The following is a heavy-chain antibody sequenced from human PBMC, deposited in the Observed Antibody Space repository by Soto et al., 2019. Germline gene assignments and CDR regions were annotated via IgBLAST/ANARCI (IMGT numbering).Heavy chain of an antibody. CDR1: GFTVSSNY. J-gene: IGHJ3*02. V-gene: IGHV3-66*01. CDR3: ARVLRTRNAFDI. D-gene: IGHD3-10*01. CDR2: IYSGGST. Sequence: EVQLVESGGGLVQPGGSLRLSCAASGFTVSSNYMSWVRQAPGKGLEWVSVIYSGGSTYYADSVKGRFTISRDNSKNTLYLQMNSMRAEDTAVYYCARVLRTRNAFDILGQVTMVTLSS.